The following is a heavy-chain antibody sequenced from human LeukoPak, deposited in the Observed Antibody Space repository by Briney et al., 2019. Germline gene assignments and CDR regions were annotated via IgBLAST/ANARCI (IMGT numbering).Heavy chain of an antibody. Sequence: PGGSLRLSCAASGFTFSSYAMSWVRQAPGKGLEWVSDINGSGGSTYYADSVKGRFTISRDNAKNSLYLQMNSLRAEDTAVYYCARQWGWFTSGWWLDTFDVWGQGSMVIVSS. V-gene: IGHV3-23*01. J-gene: IGHJ3*01. CDR1: GFTFSSYA. D-gene: IGHD6-19*01. CDR2: INGSGGST. CDR3: ARQWGWFTSGWWLDTFDV.